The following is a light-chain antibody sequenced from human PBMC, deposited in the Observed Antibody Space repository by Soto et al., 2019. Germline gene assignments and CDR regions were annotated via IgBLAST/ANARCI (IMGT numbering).Light chain of an antibody. CDR1: SSNIGSKA. V-gene: IGLV1-44*01. J-gene: IGLJ1*01. CDR3: ATWDDSLNGYV. Sequence: QSVLTQPPSASGTPGQRGTISCSGSSSNIGSKAVNWYQQLPGTAPKLLIYSNNQRPSGVPDRFSGSQSGTSASLAISGLQSEDEADYYCATWDDSLNGYVFGAGTKVTVL. CDR2: SNN.